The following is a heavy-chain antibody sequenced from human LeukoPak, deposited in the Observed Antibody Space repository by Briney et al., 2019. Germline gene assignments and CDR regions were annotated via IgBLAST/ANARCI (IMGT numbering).Heavy chain of an antibody. D-gene: IGHD5-24*01. CDR2: INHSGST. J-gene: IGHJ4*02. CDR3: TRVPYMATTLTLGDY. CDR1: GGSIISSDYH. V-gene: IGHV4-39*07. Sequence: SETLSLTCTGSGGSIISSDYHWGWVRQPPGKGLEWIGEINHSGSTNYNPSLKSRVTISVDTSKNQFSLKLSSVTAADTAVYYCTRVPYMATTLTLGDYWGQGTLVTVSS.